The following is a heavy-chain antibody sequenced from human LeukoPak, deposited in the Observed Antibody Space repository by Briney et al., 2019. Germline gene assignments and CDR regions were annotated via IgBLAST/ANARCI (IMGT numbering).Heavy chain of an antibody. Sequence: GRSLRLSCAASGFTFSSYGMHWVRQAPGKGLEWVAVIWYDGSNKYYVDSVKGRFTISRDNSKNTLYLQMNSLRAEDTAVYYCARDHVINQAPPGYWGQGTLVTVSS. CDR1: GFTFSSYG. D-gene: IGHD3-10*01. V-gene: IGHV3-33*01. CDR3: ARDHVINQAPPGY. J-gene: IGHJ4*02. CDR2: IWYDGSNK.